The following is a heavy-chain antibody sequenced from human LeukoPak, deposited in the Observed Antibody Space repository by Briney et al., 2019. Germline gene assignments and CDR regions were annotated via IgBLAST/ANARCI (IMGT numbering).Heavy chain of an antibody. D-gene: IGHD2-2*02. CDR1: GYTFTSYG. CDR2: ISAYNGNT. CDR3: ARDIVVVPAAITQRGNFDY. Sequence: GASVKVSCKASGYTFTSYGISWVRQAPGQGLEWMGWISAYNGNTNYAQKLQGRVTMTTDTSTSTAYMELRSLRSDDTAVYYCARDIVVVPAAITQRGNFDYWGQGTLVTVSS. J-gene: IGHJ4*02. V-gene: IGHV1-18*01.